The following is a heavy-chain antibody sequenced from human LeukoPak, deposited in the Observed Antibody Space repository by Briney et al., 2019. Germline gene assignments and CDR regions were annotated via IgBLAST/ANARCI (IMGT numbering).Heavy chain of an antibody. Sequence: SETLSLTCTVSGGSISSYYWSWIRQPPGKGLEWLGYIYYSGSTNYNPSLKSRVTISVDTSKNQFSLKLTSLTAGASAGYYCAIGVQGDILTGYYFWGQGTLATVSS. D-gene: IGHD3-9*01. V-gene: IGHV4-59*01. CDR3: AIGVQGDILTGYYF. CDR1: GGSISSYY. CDR2: IYYSGST. J-gene: IGHJ4*02.